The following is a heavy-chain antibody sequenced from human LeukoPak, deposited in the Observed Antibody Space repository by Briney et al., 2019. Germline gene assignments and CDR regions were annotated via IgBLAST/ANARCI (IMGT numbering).Heavy chain of an antibody. CDR3: AGSSYFDRCASYPYYFDH. D-gene: IGHD3-22*01. CDR1: GYSFSNFW. Sequence: GESLKISCQGSGYSFSNFWIGWVRQMPEKGLEWMGIIYPGDSDTRYSPSFHGQVTISVDKSISTAYLQWSSLKASDTAMYYCAGSSYFDRCASYPYYFDHWGRGTLVTVSS. CDR2: IYPGDSDT. J-gene: IGHJ4*02. V-gene: IGHV5-51*01.